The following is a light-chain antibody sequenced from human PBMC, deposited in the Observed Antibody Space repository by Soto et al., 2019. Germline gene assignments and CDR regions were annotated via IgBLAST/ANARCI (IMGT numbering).Light chain of an antibody. Sequence: EIVLTQSPGTLSLSPGERATLSCRASQSITSSYLAWYQQKPGQAPRLLIYGSSRRATGIPDRFSGSGSGTDFTITISRLEPEDFAVYYCQQYGSSPITFGQGTRLEIK. CDR1: QSITSSY. CDR3: QQYGSSPIT. CDR2: GSS. V-gene: IGKV3-20*01. J-gene: IGKJ5*01.